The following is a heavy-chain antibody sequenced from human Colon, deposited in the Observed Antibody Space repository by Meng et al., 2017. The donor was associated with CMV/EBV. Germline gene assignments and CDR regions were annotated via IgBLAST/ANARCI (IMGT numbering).Heavy chain of an antibody. Sequence: SGFNFGGSALHWVRQASGTGLEWVGRIRSKVNSYAKAYGESVKGRITISKDDSKNKVYMQMSRLKTEDTDVYYCTRPNYDSSGQTFDYWGQGTLVTVSS. V-gene: IGHV3-73*01. J-gene: IGHJ4*02. D-gene: IGHD3-22*01. CDR2: IRSKVNSYAK. CDR1: GFNFGGSA. CDR3: TRPNYDSSGQTFDY.